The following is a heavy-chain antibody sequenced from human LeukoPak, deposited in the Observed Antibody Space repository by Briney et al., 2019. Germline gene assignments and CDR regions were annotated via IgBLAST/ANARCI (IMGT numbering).Heavy chain of an antibody. CDR2: ISSSGSTI. D-gene: IGHD6-19*01. CDR3: ARAKPESRIAVAGFDY. Sequence: PGGSLRLSCAASGFTFSDYYMSWIRQAPGKGLEWVSYISSSGSTIYYADSVKGRFTISRDNAKNSLYLQMNSLRAEDTAVYYCARAKPESRIAVAGFDYWGQGTLVTVSS. J-gene: IGHJ4*02. V-gene: IGHV3-11*01. CDR1: GFTFSDYY.